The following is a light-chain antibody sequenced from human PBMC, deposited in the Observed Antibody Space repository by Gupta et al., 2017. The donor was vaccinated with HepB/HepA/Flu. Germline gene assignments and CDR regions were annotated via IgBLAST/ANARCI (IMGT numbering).Light chain of an antibody. J-gene: IGLJ1*01. CDR1: SSDVGGYNY. CDR3: SSYAGSIRYV. Sequence: QSALTQPPSASGSPGQSVTISCTGTSSDVGGYNYVSWSQQHQGKAPKLMIYEVSKRPSGVPDRFSGSKSGNTDSLTVSGLQADDDADYYCSSYAGSIRYVFGTGTKVTVL. CDR2: EVS. V-gene: IGLV2-8*01.